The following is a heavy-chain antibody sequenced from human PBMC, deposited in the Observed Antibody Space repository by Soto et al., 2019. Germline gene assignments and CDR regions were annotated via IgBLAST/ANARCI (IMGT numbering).Heavy chain of an antibody. CDR2: INPNSGGT. J-gene: IGHJ6*02. V-gene: IGHV1-2*02. CDR1: GYTFTGYY. Sequence: ASVKVSCKASGYTFTGYYMHWVRQAPGQGLEWMGWINPNSGGTNYAQKFQGRVTMTRDTSISTAYMELSRLRSDDKAVYYCARARPGGYDYGMDVWGQGTSVTVSS. CDR3: ARARPGGYDYGMDV. D-gene: IGHD6-13*01.